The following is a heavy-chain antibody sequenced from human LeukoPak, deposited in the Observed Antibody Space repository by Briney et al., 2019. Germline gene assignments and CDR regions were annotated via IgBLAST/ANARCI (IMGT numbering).Heavy chain of an antibody. J-gene: IGHJ6*03. V-gene: IGHV3-21*04. CDR1: GFTFSTYN. Sequence: PGGSLRLSCAASGFTFSTYNMNWVRQAPGKGLEWVSSITSSSYTYYADSVKGRFTISRDNSKNTLYLQMNSLRAEDTAVYYCAKTFQWYYMDVWGKGTTVTISS. D-gene: IGHD2-8*01. CDR3: AKTFQWYYMDV. CDR2: ITSSSYT.